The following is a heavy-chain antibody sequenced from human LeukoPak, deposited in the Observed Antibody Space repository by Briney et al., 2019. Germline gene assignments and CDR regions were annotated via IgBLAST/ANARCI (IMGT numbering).Heavy chain of an antibody. CDR3: ARRGIWDLQIGNWFDP. J-gene: IGHJ5*02. Sequence: PSETLSLTCSISGDSITTNSYWWGWIRQSPGKGLEGIGSIYSSGNIYYNPSLKTRATISPDTSKNQYSLRLTSVTAADTAIYYCARRGIWDLQIGNWFDPWGQGILVIVSS. CDR2: IYSSGNI. V-gene: IGHV4-39*01. D-gene: IGHD3-16*01. CDR1: GDSITTNSYW.